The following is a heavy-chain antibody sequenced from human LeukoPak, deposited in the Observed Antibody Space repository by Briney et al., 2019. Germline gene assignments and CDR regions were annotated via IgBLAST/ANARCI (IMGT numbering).Heavy chain of an antibody. CDR3: ARVEACGYDYGAFDY. CDR1: GFTFNRYW. D-gene: IGHD5-12*01. CDR2: IKQDGSAK. Sequence: GGSLRLSCAASGFTFNRYWMSWVRQAPGKELQWVANIKQDGSAKYYVDSVKGRFTISRDNAKNSLYLQMNSLRAETTAVYYCARVEACGYDYGAFDYWGQGTLVTVSS. V-gene: IGHV3-7*01. J-gene: IGHJ4*02.